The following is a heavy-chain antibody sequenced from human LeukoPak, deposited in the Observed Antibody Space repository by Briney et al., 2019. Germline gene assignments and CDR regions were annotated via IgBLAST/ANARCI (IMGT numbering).Heavy chain of an antibody. CDR2: ISGSGGST. Sequence: PGGSLRLSCAASGFTFSSYGMSWVRKAPGKGLEWVSAISGSGGSTYYADSVKGRFTISRDNSKNTLYLQMNSLGAEDTAVCCCAKDLLWGRYYYDSSGYDYYFDYWGQGTLVTVSS. V-gene: IGHV3-23*01. D-gene: IGHD3-22*01. CDR1: GFTFSSYG. J-gene: IGHJ4*02. CDR3: AKDLLWGRYYYDSSGYDYYFDY.